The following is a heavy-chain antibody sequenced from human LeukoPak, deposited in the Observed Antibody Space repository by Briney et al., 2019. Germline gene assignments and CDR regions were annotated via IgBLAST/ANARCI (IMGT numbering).Heavy chain of an antibody. CDR2: IYSGGST. J-gene: IGHJ3*02. CDR1: GFNYSSYT. CDR3: ARPHNNSLDNAFDI. D-gene: IGHD1/OR15-1a*01. Sequence: PGGSLRLSCAASGFNYSSYTMNWVRQAPGKGLEWVSVIYSGGSTYYADSVKGRFTISRDNSENTLYLQMNNLRAEDTAVYYCARPHNNSLDNAFDIWGQGTWVTVSS. V-gene: IGHV3-66*04.